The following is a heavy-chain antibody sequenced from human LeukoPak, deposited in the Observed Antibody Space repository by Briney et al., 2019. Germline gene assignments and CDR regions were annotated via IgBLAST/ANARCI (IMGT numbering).Heavy chain of an antibody. CDR3: AIRLATSRLATATTWFDP. D-gene: IGHD3-9*01. CDR1: GESFDGFY. J-gene: IGHJ5*02. CDR2: INYSGTS. Sequence: SETLSLTCAVYGESFDGFYWNWIRQPPGEGLEWIGEINYSGTSDYNPALKSRVAISADSSKRQFSLDLTSVTAADTAVYYCAIRLATSRLATATTWFDPWGQGTLVSVSS. V-gene: IGHV4-34*01.